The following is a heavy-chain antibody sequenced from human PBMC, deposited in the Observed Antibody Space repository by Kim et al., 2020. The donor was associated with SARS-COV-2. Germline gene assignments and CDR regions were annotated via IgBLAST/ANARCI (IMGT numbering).Heavy chain of an antibody. D-gene: IGHD3-22*01. CDR2: MNSDGSTT. J-gene: IGHJ5*01. Sequence: GGSLRLSCAASGFTFSNYWMNWVRQVPGKGLVWVSRMNSDGSTTTYAASVRGRFTISRDNAKSTLYLQMSSLRAEDTAVYYCVRGSYSSSRFDSWGQGTLVTVSS. V-gene: IGHV3-74*01. CDR1: GFTFSNYW. CDR3: VRGSYSSSRFDS.